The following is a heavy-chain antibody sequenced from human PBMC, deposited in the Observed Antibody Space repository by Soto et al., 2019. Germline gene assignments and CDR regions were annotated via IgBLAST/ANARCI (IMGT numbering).Heavy chain of an antibody. CDR3: FRGGVTSRTFDY. CDR2: IFPDDSDT. J-gene: IGHJ4*02. V-gene: IGHV5-51*01. Sequence: DSLTISGKASGYIIKNYWIGWVRQMTGQGLEWMGIIFPDDSDTRYSPSFQGHVTISVDKSISTAYVQWSSLKASDSAIYYCFRGGVTSRTFDYWGQGTLVTVSS. CDR1: GYIIKNYW. D-gene: IGHD3-16*01.